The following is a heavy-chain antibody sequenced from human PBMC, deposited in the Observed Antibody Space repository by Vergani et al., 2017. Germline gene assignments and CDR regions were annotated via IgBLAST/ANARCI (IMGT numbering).Heavy chain of an antibody. V-gene: IGHV3-30*02. CDR1: GFTFSNFG. Sequence: QVQLVESAGGVGQPGGSLRLSCAASGFTFSNFGMHWIRQAPCKGLEWLAYIGKDGINTSYRDAVKGRVTVSRDNSKDILYLQMDSLRSEDTALYYCARYLRDSTDGLPDSWGPGTLVIVSS. J-gene: IGHJ4*02. CDR3: ARYLRDSTDGLPDS. D-gene: IGHD2-21*02. CDR2: IGKDGINT.